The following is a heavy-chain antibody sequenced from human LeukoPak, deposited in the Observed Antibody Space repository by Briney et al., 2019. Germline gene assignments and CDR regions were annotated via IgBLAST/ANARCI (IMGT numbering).Heavy chain of an antibody. D-gene: IGHD5-24*01. CDR1: GYSTSSGYY. V-gene: IGHV4-38-2*01. CDR2: IYNSGST. Sequence: PSETLSLTCAVSGYSTSSGYYWGWIRQPPGKGLGWIWSIYNSGSTYYNPSLKSRVTISVDTSKTQCSLKLSSVTAADTAVYYCASQDGYNYDDWFDPWGQGTLVTVSS. J-gene: IGHJ5*02. CDR3: ASQDGYNYDDWFDP.